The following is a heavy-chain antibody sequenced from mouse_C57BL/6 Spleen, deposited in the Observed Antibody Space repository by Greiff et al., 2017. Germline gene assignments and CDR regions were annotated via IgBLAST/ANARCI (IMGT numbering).Heavy chain of an antibody. D-gene: IGHD2-5*01. Sequence: QVQLQQPGTELVKPGASVKLSCKASGYTFTSYWMHWVKQRPGQGLEWIGNINPSNGGTNYNEKFKSKATLTVDKSSSTAYMQLSSLTSEDSAVYYFARDHCSNPCFAYWGQGTLVTVSA. CDR2: INPSNGGT. V-gene: IGHV1-53*01. J-gene: IGHJ3*01. CDR3: ARDHCSNPCFAY. CDR1: GYTFTSYW.